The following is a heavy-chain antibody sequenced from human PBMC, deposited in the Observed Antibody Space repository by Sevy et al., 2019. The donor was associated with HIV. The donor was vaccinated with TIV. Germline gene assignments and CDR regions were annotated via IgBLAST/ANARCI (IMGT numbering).Heavy chain of an antibody. Sequence: ASVKVSCKVSGYTLTKLSMHWVRQAPGKGLEWMGSFDPEDGERIYAQNFQGRVTMSEDTSTDTAYMDLSGLRSDETAVYFCAATREYYYGNSGYFDYWGQGTLVTVSS. J-gene: IGHJ4*02. CDR3: AATREYYYGNSGYFDY. CDR1: GYTLTKLS. V-gene: IGHV1-24*01. D-gene: IGHD3-22*01. CDR2: FDPEDGER.